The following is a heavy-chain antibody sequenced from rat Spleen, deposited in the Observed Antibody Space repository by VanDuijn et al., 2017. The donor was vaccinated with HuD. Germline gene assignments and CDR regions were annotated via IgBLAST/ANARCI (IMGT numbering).Heavy chain of an antibody. CDR3: TRDGAAISPFAY. Sequence: EVQLQESGPGLVKPSQSLSLTCSVTGYSITSNYWGWIRKFPGHKLEWMGYVNSAGTPNYNPPLKSRISITRDTSKNQFFLQVNSVTTEDTATYYCTRDGAAISPFAYWGQGTLVTVSS. CDR2: VNSAGTP. J-gene: IGHJ3*01. D-gene: IGHD1-2*01. CDR1: GYSITSNY. V-gene: IGHV3-3*01.